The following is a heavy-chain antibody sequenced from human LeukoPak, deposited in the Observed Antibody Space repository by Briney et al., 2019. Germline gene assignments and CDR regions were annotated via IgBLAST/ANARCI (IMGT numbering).Heavy chain of an antibody. Sequence: SETLSLTCAVCGGSYSGYYWSWIRQPPGKGLEWIGEINHSGSTNYNPTLKSRVTISVDTSKNQFSLKLSSVTAADTAVYYCARGLYVLRFLEWLSSYMDGWGKGTTVTVSS. D-gene: IGHD3-3*01. CDR1: GGSYSGYY. V-gene: IGHV4-34*01. CDR3: ARGLYVLRFLEWLSSYMDG. CDR2: INHSGST. J-gene: IGHJ6*03.